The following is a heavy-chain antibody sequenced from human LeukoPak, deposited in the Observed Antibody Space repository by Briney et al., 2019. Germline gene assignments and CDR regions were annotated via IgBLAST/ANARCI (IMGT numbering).Heavy chain of an antibody. V-gene: IGHV4-38-2*02. Sequence: SETLSLTCTVSGYSISSGYYWGWIRQPPGKGLEWIGSIYHSGSTYYNPSLKSRVTISVDTSKNQFSLKLSSVTAADTAVYYCARDIYGKFDYWGQGTLVTVSS. CDR2: IYHSGST. J-gene: IGHJ4*02. D-gene: IGHD1-14*01. CDR1: GYSISSGYY. CDR3: ARDIYGKFDY.